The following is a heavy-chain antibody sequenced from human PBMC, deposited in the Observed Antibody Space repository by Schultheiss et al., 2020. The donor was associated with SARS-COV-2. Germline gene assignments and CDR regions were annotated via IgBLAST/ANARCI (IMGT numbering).Heavy chain of an antibody. CDR1: GYTFTSYG. Sequence: ASVKVSCKASGYTFTSYGISWVRQAPGQGLEWMGWISAYNGNTNYAQKLQGRVTMTTDTSTSTAYMELRSLRSDDTAVYYCAREYCGGDCYSGYDYWGQGTLVTVSS. J-gene: IGHJ4*02. V-gene: IGHV1-18*01. CDR2: ISAYNGNT. CDR3: AREYCGGDCYSGYDY. D-gene: IGHD2-21*01.